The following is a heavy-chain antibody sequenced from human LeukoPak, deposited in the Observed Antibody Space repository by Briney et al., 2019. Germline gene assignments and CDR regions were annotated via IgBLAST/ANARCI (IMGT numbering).Heavy chain of an antibody. CDR3: ARQSPTRDYYGSGSLDY. D-gene: IGHD3-10*01. Sequence: GESLKISCKGSGYGFTNYWIGWVRQMPGKGLEWMGIIYPGDSDIRYSPSFQGQVTISADKSISTAYLQWSSLKASDTAMYYCARQSPTRDYYGSGSLDYWGQGTLVTVSS. CDR2: IYPGDSDI. V-gene: IGHV5-51*01. J-gene: IGHJ4*02. CDR1: GYGFTNYW.